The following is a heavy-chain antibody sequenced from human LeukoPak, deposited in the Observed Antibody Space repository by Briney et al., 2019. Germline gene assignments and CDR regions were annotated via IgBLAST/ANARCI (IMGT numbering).Heavy chain of an antibody. J-gene: IGHJ4*02. CDR3: TTGPYDYGSGTYYH. Sequence: PGGSLRLSCAASGFTFSNAWMSWVRQAPGKGLEWVGRIKSKTDGGTTDYAAPVKGRFTISRDDSKNTLYVQMNSLKTEDTAVYYCTTGPYDYGSGTYYHWGQGTLVTASS. V-gene: IGHV3-15*01. CDR1: GFTFSNAW. CDR2: IKSKTDGGTT. D-gene: IGHD3-10*01.